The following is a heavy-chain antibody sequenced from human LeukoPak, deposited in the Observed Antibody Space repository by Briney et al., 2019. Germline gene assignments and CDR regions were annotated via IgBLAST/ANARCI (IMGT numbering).Heavy chain of an antibody. CDR2: IYYSGSST. V-gene: IGHV4-59*01. CDR1: GGSMSCFF. Sequence: SETLSLTCTVSGGSMSCFFWTWIRQPPGRELEWIGSIYYSGSSTKYNPSLKSRVTISVDTSKSQFSLNLNSATAADTAVYYCARTSRHFYGSGTNLTPWPAGMDVWGQGTTVTVSS. J-gene: IGHJ6*02. D-gene: IGHD3-10*01. CDR3: ARTSRHFYGSGTNLTPWPAGMDV.